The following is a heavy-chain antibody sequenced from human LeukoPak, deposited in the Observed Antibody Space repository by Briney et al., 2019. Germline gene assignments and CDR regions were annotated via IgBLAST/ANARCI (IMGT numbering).Heavy chain of an antibody. CDR3: ARSYGSNPGYFDY. Sequence: ASVTVSCKASGYTFTSYYLHWVRQAPGQGLEWLGAINPSGGTTSYAQKFQGRVTMTRDTSTSTVYMELSSLRSEDTAIYYCARSYGSNPGYFDYWGQGTLVTVSS. J-gene: IGHJ4*02. CDR1: GYTFTSYY. V-gene: IGHV1-46*01. CDR2: INPSGGTT. D-gene: IGHD4-23*01.